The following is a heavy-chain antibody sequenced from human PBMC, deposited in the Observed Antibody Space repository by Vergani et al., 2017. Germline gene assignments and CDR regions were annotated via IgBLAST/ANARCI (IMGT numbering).Heavy chain of an antibody. Sequence: QVQLQESGPGLVKPSETLSLTCTVSGGSISSYYWSWIRQPPGKGLEWIGYIYYSGSTNYNPSLKSRVTISVDTSKNQFSLKLSSVTAADTAVYYCARHLERYFDTYYYGMDVWGQGTTVTVSS. CDR1: GGSISSYY. J-gene: IGHJ6*02. CDR3: ARHLERYFDTYYYGMDV. CDR2: IYYSGST. V-gene: IGHV4-59*01. D-gene: IGHD3-9*01.